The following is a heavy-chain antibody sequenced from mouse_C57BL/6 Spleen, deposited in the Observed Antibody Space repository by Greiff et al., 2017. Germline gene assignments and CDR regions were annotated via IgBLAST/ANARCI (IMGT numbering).Heavy chain of an antibody. J-gene: IGHJ4*01. CDR1: GYTFTSYW. V-gene: IGHV1-55*01. D-gene: IGHD2-3*01. CDR3: ARVGLYDGYPYAMDD. Sequence: VQLQQPGAELVKPGASVKMSCKASGYTFTSYWITWVKQRPGQGLEWIGDIYPGSGSTNYNEKFKSKATLTVDTSSSTAYMQLSSLTSEDSTVYYCARVGLYDGYPYAMDDWGQGTSVTVSS. CDR2: IYPGSGST.